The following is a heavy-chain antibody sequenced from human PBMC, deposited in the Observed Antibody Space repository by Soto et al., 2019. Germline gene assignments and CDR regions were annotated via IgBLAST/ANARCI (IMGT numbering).Heavy chain of an antibody. CDR3: ARSQGSSTSLEIYYYYYYGMDV. Sequence: SLKVSCKASGGTFSSYAISWVRQAPGQGLEWMGGIIPISGTANYAQKFQGRITITADESTSTAYMELSSLRSEDTAVYYCARSQGSSTSLEIYYYYYYGMDVWGQGTTVTVSS. V-gene: IGHV1-69*13. CDR2: IIPISGTA. D-gene: IGHD2-2*01. CDR1: GGTFSSYA. J-gene: IGHJ6*02.